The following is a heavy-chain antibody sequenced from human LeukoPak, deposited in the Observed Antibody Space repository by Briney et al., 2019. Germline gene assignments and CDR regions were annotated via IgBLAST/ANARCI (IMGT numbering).Heavy chain of an antibody. V-gene: IGHV4-30-4*08. CDR1: GGSFSGYY. Sequence: SETLSLTCAVYGGSFSGYYWSWLRQPPGKGLEWIGYIYYSGGTYSNPSLKSRVTMSVDTSKNQFSLKLSSVTAADTAVYYCARDRGGYGAQQDYWGQGTLVTVSS. J-gene: IGHJ4*02. CDR3: ARDRGGYGAQQDY. CDR2: IYYSGGT. D-gene: IGHD3-16*01.